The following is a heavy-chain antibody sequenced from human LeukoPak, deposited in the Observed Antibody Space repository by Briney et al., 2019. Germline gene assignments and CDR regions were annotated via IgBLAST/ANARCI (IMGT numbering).Heavy chain of an antibody. CDR3: ARAPAIWFGESYFDY. J-gene: IGHJ4*02. CDR1: GGTVSRYP. V-gene: IGHV1-69*13. Sequence: SVKVSCKASGGTVSRYPISWVRQAPGQGLEWMGGIIPIFGTANYAQKFQGRVTITADESTSTAYMELSSLRSEDTAVYYCARAPAIWFGESYFDYWGQGTLVTVSS. CDR2: IIPIFGTA. D-gene: IGHD3-10*01.